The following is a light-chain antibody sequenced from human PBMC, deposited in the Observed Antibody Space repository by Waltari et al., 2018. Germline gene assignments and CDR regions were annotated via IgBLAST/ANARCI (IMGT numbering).Light chain of an antibody. CDR3: QQYNTLWT. V-gene: IGKV1-5*03. Sequence: DIQMTHSPSILSASVGDRVTITCRASQSINNWLAWYQQKPGKAPKLLIYKASSLESGVPSRFSGSGSGTKFTLTISSLQPEDFASYYCQQYNTLWTFGQGTKVEIK. CDR1: QSINNW. CDR2: KAS. J-gene: IGKJ1*01.